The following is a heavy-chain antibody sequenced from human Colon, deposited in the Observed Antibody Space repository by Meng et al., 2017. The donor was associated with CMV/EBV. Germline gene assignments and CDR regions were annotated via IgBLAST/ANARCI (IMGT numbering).Heavy chain of an antibody. CDR1: GGSISSGGYS. CDR2: IYYSGSS. J-gene: IGHJ6*02. Sequence: CDVSGGSISSGGYSWNWIRQPPGKGLEWIGYIYYSGSSYYNSTLKSRVTISIDRSKNQFSLNVNSVTAADTAVYYCARGSPLYGLDVWGQGTLVTVSS. V-gene: IGHV4-30-2*01. CDR3: ARGSPLYGLDV.